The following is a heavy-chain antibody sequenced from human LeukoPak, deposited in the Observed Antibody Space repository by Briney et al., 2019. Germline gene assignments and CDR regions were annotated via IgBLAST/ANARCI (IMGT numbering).Heavy chain of an antibody. V-gene: IGHV4-31*03. Sequence: SETLSLTCTVSGVSVTSDHYYWVWVRQHPGQGLEWIGYIYYTGSTSYNPSLKSRLTISADTSKNEFSLKLSSVTAADTAVYYCARDSGRVAAAGITYYYGMDVWGQGTSVTVSS. D-gene: IGHD6-13*01. CDR3: ARDSGRVAAAGITYYYGMDV. CDR2: IYYTGST. J-gene: IGHJ6*02. CDR1: GVSVTSDHYY.